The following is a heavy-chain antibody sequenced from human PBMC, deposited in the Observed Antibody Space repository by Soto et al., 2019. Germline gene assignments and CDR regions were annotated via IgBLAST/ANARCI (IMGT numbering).Heavy chain of an antibody. Sequence: PGESLKISCQGSGYSFTSYWISWVRQMPGKGLEWMGRIDPSDSYTNYSPSFQGHVTISADKSISTAYLQWSSLKASDTAMYYCARHPVDTAMVTHYGMDVWGQGTTVTVSS. CDR3: ARHPVDTAMVTHYGMDV. CDR2: IDPSDSYT. CDR1: GYSFTSYW. J-gene: IGHJ6*02. V-gene: IGHV5-10-1*01. D-gene: IGHD5-18*01.